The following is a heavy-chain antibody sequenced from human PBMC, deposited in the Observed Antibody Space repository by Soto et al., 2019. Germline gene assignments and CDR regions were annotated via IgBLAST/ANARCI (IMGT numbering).Heavy chain of an antibody. CDR3: ARLPWADYGGIFDP. D-gene: IGHD4-17*01. J-gene: IGHJ5*02. CDR2: INTSSGSP. CDR1: GYTFTTYY. Sequence: ASVKVSCKASGYTFTTYYLYWVRQAPGQGLEWMGIINTSSGSPIYAQKFQGRVTMTRDTSTSTVYMELSSLRSEDTAVYYCARLPWADYGGIFDPWGQGTLVTVSS. V-gene: IGHV1-46*01.